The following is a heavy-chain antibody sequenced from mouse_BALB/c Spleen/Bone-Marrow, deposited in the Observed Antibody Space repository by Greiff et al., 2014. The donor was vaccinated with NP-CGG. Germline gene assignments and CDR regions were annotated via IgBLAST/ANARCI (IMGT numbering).Heavy chain of an antibody. D-gene: IGHD1-1*01. CDR2: IDPANGNT. CDR1: GFNIKDTY. J-gene: IGHJ2*01. V-gene: IGHV14-3*02. Sequence: EVQLVESGAELVKPGASVKLSCTASGFNIKDTYMHWVKQRPEQGLEWIGRIDPANGNTKYDPKFQGKATITADTSSNTAYLQLSSLTSEDTAVYYCARYYYGSSYFDYWGQGTPLTVSS. CDR3: ARYYYGSSYFDY.